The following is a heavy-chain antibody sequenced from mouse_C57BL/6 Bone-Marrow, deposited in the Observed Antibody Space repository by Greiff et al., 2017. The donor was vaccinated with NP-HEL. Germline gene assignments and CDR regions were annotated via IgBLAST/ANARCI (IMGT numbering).Heavy chain of an antibody. D-gene: IGHD2-3*01. CDR2: IYPGSGNT. CDR3: ARYDGISYYAMDY. V-gene: IGHV1-76*01. Sequence: QVQLKESGAELVRPGASVKLSCKASGYTFTDYYINWVKQRPGQGLEWIARIYPGSGNTYYNEKFKGKATLTAEKSSSTAYMQLSSLTSEDSAVYFCARYDGISYYAMDYWGQVTSVTVSS. CDR1: GYTFTDYY. J-gene: IGHJ4*01.